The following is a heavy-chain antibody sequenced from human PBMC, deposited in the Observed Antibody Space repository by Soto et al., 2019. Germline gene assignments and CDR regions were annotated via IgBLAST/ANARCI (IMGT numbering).Heavy chain of an antibody. V-gene: IGHV1-18*01. Sequence: ASVKFSCTASGYTFTSYGISWVCRVPGEGLEWMGWISAYNGNTNSAQKLQGRVTMTTDTSTSTAYMELRSLRSDDTAVYYCARVQGELFPPYYYYYMDVWGKGTTVTVSS. CDR2: ISAYNGNT. J-gene: IGHJ6*03. D-gene: IGHD1-26*01. CDR3: ARVQGELFPPYYYYYMDV. CDR1: GYTFTSYG.